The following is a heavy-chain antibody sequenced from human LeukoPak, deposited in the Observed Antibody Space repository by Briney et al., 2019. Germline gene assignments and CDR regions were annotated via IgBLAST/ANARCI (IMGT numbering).Heavy chain of an antibody. V-gene: IGHV3-33*06. CDR3: AKVGRSGWYPYYYYMDV. CDR2: IWYDGSNK. CDR1: GFTFSSYG. D-gene: IGHD6-19*01. Sequence: GGSLRLSCAASGFTFSSYGMHWVRQAPGKGLEWVAVIWYDGSNKYYADSVKGRFTISRDNSKNTLYLQMNSLRAEDTAVYYCAKVGRSGWYPYYYYMDVWGKGPRSPSP. J-gene: IGHJ6*03.